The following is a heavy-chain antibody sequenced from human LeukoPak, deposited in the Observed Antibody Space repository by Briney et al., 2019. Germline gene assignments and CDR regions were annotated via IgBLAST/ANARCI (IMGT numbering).Heavy chain of an antibody. Sequence: PSETLSLTCTVSGYSISSGYYWGWIRQPPGKGLEWIGNIYHSGSTYYNASLKSRVTISIDTSKNQFSLKLSSVTAADTAVYYCARDVGATPGWFDPWGQGTLVTVSS. D-gene: IGHD1-26*01. J-gene: IGHJ5*02. CDR1: GYSISSGYY. V-gene: IGHV4-38-2*02. CDR3: ARDVGATPGWFDP. CDR2: IYHSGST.